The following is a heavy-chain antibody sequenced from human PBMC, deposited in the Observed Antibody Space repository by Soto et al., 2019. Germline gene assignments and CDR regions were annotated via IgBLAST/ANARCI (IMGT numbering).Heavy chain of an antibody. CDR3: ARARTVVTSIRDAFDI. J-gene: IGHJ3*02. Sequence: SLKVSCKASGGTFSIYAISWVLQAPGQGLEWMGGIIPIFGTANYAQKFQGRVTITADESTSTAYMELSSLRSEDTAVYYCARARTVVTSIRDAFDIWGQGTMVTVSS. CDR2: IIPIFGTA. CDR1: GGTFSIYA. V-gene: IGHV1-69*13. D-gene: IGHD2-15*01.